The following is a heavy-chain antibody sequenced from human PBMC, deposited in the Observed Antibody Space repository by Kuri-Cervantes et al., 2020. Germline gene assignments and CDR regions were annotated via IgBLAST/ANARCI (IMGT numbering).Heavy chain of an antibody. V-gene: IGHV4-34*01. CDR1: GGSFSSYY. CDR2: INHSGST. D-gene: IGHD3-16*02. J-gene: IGHJ4*02. CDR3: ARDYVWGSYRLIDY. Sequence: SETLSLTCAVYGGSFSSYYWSWIRQPPGKGLEWIGEINHSGSTNYNPSLKSRVTISVDTSKNQFSLKLSSVTAADTAVYYCARDYVWGSYRLIDYWGQGTLVTVSS.